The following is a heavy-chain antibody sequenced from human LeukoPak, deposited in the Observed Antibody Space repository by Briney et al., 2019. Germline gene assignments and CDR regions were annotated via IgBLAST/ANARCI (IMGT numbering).Heavy chain of an antibody. CDR3: ARRVVTGYNWFDP. Sequence: SQTLSLTCTVSGGSISSGDYYWSWIRQPPGKGLEWLGYIYYSGSTYYSPSLKSRVTISVDTSKNQFYLKLSSVTAADTAVYYCARRVVTGYNWFDPWGQGTLVTVSS. V-gene: IGHV4-30-4*01. D-gene: IGHD2-21*02. CDR1: GGSISSGDYY. CDR2: IYYSGST. J-gene: IGHJ5*02.